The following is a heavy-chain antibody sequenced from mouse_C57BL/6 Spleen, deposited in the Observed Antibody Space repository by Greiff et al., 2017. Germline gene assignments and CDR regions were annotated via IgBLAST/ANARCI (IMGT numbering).Heavy chain of an antibody. CDR1: GFTFSSYG. CDR2: ISSGGSYT. V-gene: IGHV5-6*01. D-gene: IGHD1-1*01. J-gene: IGHJ4*01. Sequence: EVKLMESGGDLVKPGGSLKLSCAASGFTFSSYGMSWVRQTPDQRLEWVATISSGGSYTYYPDSVKGRFTISIDNATNPLYLQMSSLKSEDTAMYYCARGAVDWYYAMDYWGQGTSVTVSS. CDR3: ARGAVDWYYAMDY.